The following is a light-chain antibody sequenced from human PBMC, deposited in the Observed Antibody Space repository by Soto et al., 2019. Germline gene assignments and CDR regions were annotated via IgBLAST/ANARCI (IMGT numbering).Light chain of an antibody. CDR3: QQYDNWTPRLT. CDR2: GAS. CDR1: QSVSSY. V-gene: IGKV3D-15*01. J-gene: IGKJ4*01. Sequence: EIVMTQSPATLSVSPGEGVTLSCRASQSVSSYLAWYQQKPGQAPRLLIYGASKRASGVPPRFSGSGSGTEITLTLSNLQSEDFAVYYCQQYDNWTPRLTVGGGTKVEMK.